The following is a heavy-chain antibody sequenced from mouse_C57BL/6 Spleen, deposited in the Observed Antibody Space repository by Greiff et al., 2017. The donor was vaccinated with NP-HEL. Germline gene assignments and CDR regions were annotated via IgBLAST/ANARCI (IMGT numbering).Heavy chain of an antibody. CDR2: IRNKANGYTT. CDR1: GFTFTDYY. Sequence: EVQLVESGGGLVQPGGSLSLSCAASGFTFTDYYMSWVRQPPGKALEWLGFIRNKANGYTTEYSASVKGRFTISRDNSQSILYLQMNALRAEDSATYYCARLRGGYAMDYWGQGTSVTVSS. V-gene: IGHV7-3*01. J-gene: IGHJ4*01. CDR3: ARLRGGYAMDY.